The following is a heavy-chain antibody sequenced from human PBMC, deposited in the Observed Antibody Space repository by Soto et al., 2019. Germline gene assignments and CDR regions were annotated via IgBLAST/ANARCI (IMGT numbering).Heavy chain of an antibody. CDR1: GYTFTSSG. CDR3: ATLTYTSGLQC. D-gene: IGHD6-19*01. J-gene: IGHJ4*02. Sequence: QVQLVQSGAEVQKPGASVKVSCKASGYTFTSSGIGWVRQAPGQGLEWMGWISTYNGNTNYAQKLYGRVTMTTDTSTSTAYMEVRSLRSDDTAVYYCATLTYTSGLQCWGQGTLVTVSS. CDR2: ISTYNGNT. V-gene: IGHV1-18*01.